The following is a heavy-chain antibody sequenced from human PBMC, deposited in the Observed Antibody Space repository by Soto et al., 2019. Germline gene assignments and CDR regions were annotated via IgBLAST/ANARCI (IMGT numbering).Heavy chain of an antibody. J-gene: IGHJ4*02. D-gene: IGHD6-13*01. CDR1: GFTFSSYG. CDR2: IWYDGSNK. CDR3: ARDRQQLIAGFDY. V-gene: IGHV3-33*01. Sequence: SLRLSCAASGFTFSSYGMHRVRQAPGKGLERVAVIWYDGSNKYYADSVKGRFTISRDNSKNTLYLQMNSLRAEDTAVYYCARDRQQLIAGFDYWGQGTLVTVSS.